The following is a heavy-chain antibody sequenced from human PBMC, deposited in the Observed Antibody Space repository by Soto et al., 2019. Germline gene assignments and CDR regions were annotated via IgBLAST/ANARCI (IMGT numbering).Heavy chain of an antibody. Sequence: EVQLVESGGGLVKPGESLRLSCAASGFTFSNTWMNWVRQAPGKGLEWVGRIKRKTDGGTTDYAAPVKGRFTISRDDSKNTLYLQMNSLTTEDTAEYYCSTSLWDYWGQGTLVTVSS. J-gene: IGHJ4*02. CDR3: STSLWDY. V-gene: IGHV3-15*07. CDR2: IKRKTDGGTT. CDR1: GFTFSNTW. D-gene: IGHD2-21*01.